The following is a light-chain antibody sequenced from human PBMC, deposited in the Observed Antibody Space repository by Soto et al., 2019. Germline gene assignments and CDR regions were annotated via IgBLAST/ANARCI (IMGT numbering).Light chain of an antibody. J-gene: IGKJ1*01. Sequence: ETVLTQSPGTLSLSPGERATLSCRASQTIRSNYLAWYRQTPGQAPRLLIYGASNRATGIADRFSGSGSGTDVTLIISRLEPEDFALYYCQQYGSSPWPFGQGPKVEIK. V-gene: IGKV3-20*01. CDR3: QQYGSSPWP. CDR1: QTIRSNY. CDR2: GAS.